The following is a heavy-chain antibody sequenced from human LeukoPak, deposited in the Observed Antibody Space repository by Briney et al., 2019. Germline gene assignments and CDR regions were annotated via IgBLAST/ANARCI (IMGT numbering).Heavy chain of an antibody. CDR1: GSTFNNYW. CDR3: ARGGSAYIGSSDFHY. V-gene: IGHV3-7*01. Sequence: GGSLRLSCAASGSTFNNYWMGWVRQAPGKGLEWVANIKQDGSEKYYVDSVKGRFTISRDNAKNSLYLQMNSLRAEDTAVFYCARGGSAYIGSSDFHYWGQGTLVTVSS. J-gene: IGHJ4*02. CDR2: IKQDGSEK. D-gene: IGHD6-6*01.